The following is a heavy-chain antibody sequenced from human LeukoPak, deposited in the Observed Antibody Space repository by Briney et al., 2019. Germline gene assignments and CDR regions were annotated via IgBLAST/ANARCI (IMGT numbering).Heavy chain of an antibody. CDR2: ISAYNGNT. Sequence: GASVKVSCKASGYTFTSYGISWVRQAPGQGLEWMGWISAYNGNTNYAQKLQGRVTKTTDTSTSTAYMELRSLRSDDTAVYYCARDNRAEFYCSGGSCYGAFDIWGQGTMVTVSS. CDR1: GYTFTSYG. J-gene: IGHJ3*02. D-gene: IGHD2-15*01. CDR3: ARDNRAEFYCSGGSCYGAFDI. V-gene: IGHV1-18*01.